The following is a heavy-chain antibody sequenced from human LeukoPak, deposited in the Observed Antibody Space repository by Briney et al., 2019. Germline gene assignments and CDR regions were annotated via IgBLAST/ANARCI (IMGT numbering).Heavy chain of an antibody. V-gene: IGHV1-24*01. D-gene: IGHD1-26*01. CDR3: ATVGDGGSYQIFDY. CDR1: GYTLTELS. Sequence: ALVKVSCKVSGYTLTELSMHWVRQAPGKGLEWMGGFDPEDGETIYAQKFQGRVTMTEDTSTDTAYMELSSLRSEDTAVYYCATVGDGGSYQIFDYWGQGTLVTVSS. CDR2: FDPEDGET. J-gene: IGHJ4*02.